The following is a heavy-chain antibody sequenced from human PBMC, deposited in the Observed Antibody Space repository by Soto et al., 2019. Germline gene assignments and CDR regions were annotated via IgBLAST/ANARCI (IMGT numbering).Heavy chain of an antibody. CDR3: TGITWFRGMDV. D-gene: IGHD3-10*01. CDR1: GDSVSSNSAA. J-gene: IGHJ6*02. V-gene: IGHV6-1*01. Sequence: SQTLSLTCAISGDSVSSNSAAWNWIMQSPSRVLEWLGRTYYKSKWNNDYALSVKSRITINPDTSKNQFSLHLYSVTPEDTAVYYCTGITWFRGMDVWGQGTPVT. CDR2: TYYKSKWNN.